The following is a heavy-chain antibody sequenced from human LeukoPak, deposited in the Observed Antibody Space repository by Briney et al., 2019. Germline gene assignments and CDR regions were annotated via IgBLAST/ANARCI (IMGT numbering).Heavy chain of an antibody. V-gene: IGHV3-7*01. CDR1: GFTFSSYW. CDR3: ARQYSSSWYSGDAFDI. CDR2: IKEDGGEG. J-gene: IGHJ3*02. D-gene: IGHD6-13*01. Sequence: GGSLRLSCAASGFTFSSYWMTWVRQAPGKGLEWVANIKEDGGEGYYADSVKGRFTISRDNAKNSLYLQMNSLRAEDTAVYYCARQYSSSWYSGDAFDIWGQGTMVTVSS.